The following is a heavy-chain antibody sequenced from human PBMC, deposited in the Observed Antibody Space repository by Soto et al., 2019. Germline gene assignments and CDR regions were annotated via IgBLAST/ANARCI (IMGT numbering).Heavy chain of an antibody. Sequence: SETLSLTCAVYGGSFSGYHWSWIRQPPGKGLEWIGEINHSGSTNYNPSLKSRVTISVDTSKNQFSLKLSSVTAADTAVYYCARGQYYYGSGSWFDPWGQGTLVTVSS. J-gene: IGHJ5*02. V-gene: IGHV4-34*01. CDR2: INHSGST. CDR1: GGSFSGYH. D-gene: IGHD3-10*01. CDR3: ARGQYYYGSGSWFDP.